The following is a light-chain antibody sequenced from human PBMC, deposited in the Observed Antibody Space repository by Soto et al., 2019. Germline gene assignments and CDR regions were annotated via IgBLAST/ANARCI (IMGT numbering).Light chain of an antibody. Sequence: ELVFTQSPATPSLSPGERATLSWRASQSISSYLAWYQQKPGQAPRLLIYDASNRATGIPARFSGSGSGTEFTLTISSLQSEDFAVYYCQQYNNWPPWTFGQGTKVDIK. J-gene: IGKJ1*01. CDR1: QSISSY. CDR3: QQYNNWPPWT. V-gene: IGKV3D-15*01. CDR2: DAS.